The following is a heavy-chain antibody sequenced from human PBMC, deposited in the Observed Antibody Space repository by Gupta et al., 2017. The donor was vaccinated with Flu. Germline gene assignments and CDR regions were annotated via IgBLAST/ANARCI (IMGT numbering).Heavy chain of an antibody. V-gene: IGHV4-34*01. J-gene: IGHJ5*02. CDR2: IDHSGGT. D-gene: IGHD4-11*01. Sequence: QVQFRQWGAGLLEPSETLSLTRAVYNASLSGSYWSWIRQPPGKGPEWIGEIDHSGGTNYNPSLKSRVTMSVDTSKNQFSLNLYSVTAADTAIYYCTRLGGFTVGYNWFDPWGQGTLVTVSS. CDR1: NASLSGSY. CDR3: TRLGGFTVGYNWFDP.